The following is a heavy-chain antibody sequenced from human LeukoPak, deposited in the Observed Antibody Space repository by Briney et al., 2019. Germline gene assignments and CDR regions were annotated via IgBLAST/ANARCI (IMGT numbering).Heavy chain of an antibody. CDR2: MNPNSGNT. CDR1: GYTFANYD. J-gene: IGHJ4*02. D-gene: IGHD3-22*01. CDR3: ARVESGYYYDSSGYYPLGY. V-gene: IGHV1-8*01. Sequence: ASVKVSCKASGYTFANYDINWVRQATGQGLEWMGWMNPNSGNTAYAQKLQGRVTMTTDTSTSTAYMELRSLRSDDTAVYYCARVESGYYYDSSGYYPLGYWGQGTLVTVSS.